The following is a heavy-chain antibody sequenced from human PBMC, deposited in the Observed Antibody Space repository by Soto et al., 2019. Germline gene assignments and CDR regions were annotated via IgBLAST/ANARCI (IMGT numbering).Heavy chain of an antibody. V-gene: IGHV3-30-3*01. J-gene: IGHJ4*02. Sequence: QPGGSLRLSCAASGFTFSSYAMHWVRQAPGKGLEWVAVISYDGSNNYYADSVKGRFTISSDNSKNTLYLQMNSLRPEDTAVYYCARDFGSLGATIDSWGQGTLVTVSS. CDR2: ISYDGSNN. CDR3: ARDFGSLGATIDS. CDR1: GFTFSSYA. D-gene: IGHD1-26*01.